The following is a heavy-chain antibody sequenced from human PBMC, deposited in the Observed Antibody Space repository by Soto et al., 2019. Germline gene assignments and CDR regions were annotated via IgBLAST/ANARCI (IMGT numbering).Heavy chain of an antibody. Sequence: SGSLALTSAASRDTISSTGDDVAWIRKHPGKGLEWIGSIYYSGSTYYNPSLKSRVTISVDTSKNQFSLKLSSVTAADTAVYYCASRWRGSGRKGLDYWGQGTLVTVSS. CDR1: RDTISSTGDD. CDR3: ASRWRGSGRKGLDY. CDR2: IYYSGST. D-gene: IGHD3-10*01. J-gene: IGHJ4*02. V-gene: IGHV4-39*01.